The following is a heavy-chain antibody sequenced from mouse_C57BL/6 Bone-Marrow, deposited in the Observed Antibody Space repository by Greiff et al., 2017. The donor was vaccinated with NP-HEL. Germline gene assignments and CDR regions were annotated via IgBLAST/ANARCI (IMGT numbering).Heavy chain of an antibody. CDR3: TTQTAQATRAMDY. V-gene: IGHV14-4*01. D-gene: IGHD3-2*02. CDR1: GFNITDDY. CDR2: IDPENGDT. Sequence: VHVKQSGAELVRPGASVKLSCTASGFNITDDYMHWVKQRPEQGLEWIGWIDPENGDTEYASKFQGKATITADTSSNTAYLQLSSLTSEDTAVYYCTTQTAQATRAMDYWGQGTSVTVSS. J-gene: IGHJ4*01.